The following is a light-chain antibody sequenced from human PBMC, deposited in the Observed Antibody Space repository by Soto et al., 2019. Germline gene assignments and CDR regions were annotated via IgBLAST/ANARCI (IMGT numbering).Light chain of an antibody. Sequence: DIQMTQSPSTLSASVGDRVTITCRASQGISGWLAWYQQKPGKPPNLLIYDASSFQGGVPSRFSVSGSGTEFTLTISGLRPDDFATYFCQQTYTTPLYTFGQGTHLEI. CDR1: QGISGW. CDR2: DAS. V-gene: IGKV1-5*01. J-gene: IGKJ2*01. CDR3: QQTYTTPLYT.